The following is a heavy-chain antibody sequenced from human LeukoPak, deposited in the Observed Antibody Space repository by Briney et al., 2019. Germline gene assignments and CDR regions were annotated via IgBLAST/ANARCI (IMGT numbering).Heavy chain of an antibody. Sequence: GGSLRLSCAASGFTFSSYAMSWVRQAPGKGLEWVSAISGSGGSTYYADSVKGRFTISRDNAKNSLYLQMNSLRAEDTAVYYCAKTVCSSTSCYFDYWGQGTLVTVSS. J-gene: IGHJ4*02. CDR2: ISGSGGST. CDR3: AKTVCSSTSCYFDY. CDR1: GFTFSSYA. V-gene: IGHV3-23*01. D-gene: IGHD2-2*01.